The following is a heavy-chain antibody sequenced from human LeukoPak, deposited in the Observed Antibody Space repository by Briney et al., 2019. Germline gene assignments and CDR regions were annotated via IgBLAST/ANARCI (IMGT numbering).Heavy chain of an antibody. CDR2: INHSGST. D-gene: IGHD2-15*01. J-gene: IGHJ6*02. CDR1: GGSFSGYY. Sequence: SETLSLTCAVYGGSFSGYYWSWIRQPPGKGLEWIGEINHSGSTNYNPSLKSRVTISVDTSKNQFSLKLSSVTAADTAVYYCARSSVVAADYYYYGMDVWGQGTLVTVSS. CDR3: ARSSVVAADYYYYGMDV. V-gene: IGHV4-34*01.